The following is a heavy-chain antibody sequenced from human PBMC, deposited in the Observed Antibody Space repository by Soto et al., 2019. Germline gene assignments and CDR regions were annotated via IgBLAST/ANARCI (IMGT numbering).Heavy chain of an antibody. CDR1: GFTFSDYY. V-gene: IGHV3-11*01. CDR2: LSGSGSTI. J-gene: IGHJ4*02. CDR3: AKDLTNDF. Sequence: PGGSLRLSCAASGFTFSDYYMTWIRQAPGKGLEWVSSLSGSGSTIYFADSLKGRFTISRDNAKNSLYLQMDSLRAEDTAFYYCAKDLTNDFWGQGTLVTVSS.